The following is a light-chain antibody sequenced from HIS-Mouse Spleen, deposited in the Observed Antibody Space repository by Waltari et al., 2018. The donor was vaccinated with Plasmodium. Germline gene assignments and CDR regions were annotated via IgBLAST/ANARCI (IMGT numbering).Light chain of an antibody. CDR3: QQYNNWSFT. Sequence: EIVMKQSPATRSVSPGERATLSCRASQSVSSNLAWYQQKPGQAPRFSGSGSGTEFTLTISSLQSEDFAVYYCQQYNNWSFTFGPGTKVDIK. V-gene: IGKV3-15*01. J-gene: IGKJ3*01. CDR1: QSVSSN.